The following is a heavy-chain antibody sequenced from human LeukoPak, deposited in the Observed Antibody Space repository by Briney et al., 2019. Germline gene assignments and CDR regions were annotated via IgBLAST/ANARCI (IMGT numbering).Heavy chain of an antibody. CDR1: GYTLSTYD. CDR2: MSPTSGNT. D-gene: IGHD6-19*01. Sequence: ASVTVSFKASGYTLSTYDINWVRQAHGQGLEWLGWMSPTSGNTGYAQSFQGRVTMTWDTSISTACMELSSLGSEDTAVYYCSRGNTVSGDYWGQGTLVTVSS. CDR3: SRGNTVSGDY. J-gene: IGHJ4*02. V-gene: IGHV1-8*01.